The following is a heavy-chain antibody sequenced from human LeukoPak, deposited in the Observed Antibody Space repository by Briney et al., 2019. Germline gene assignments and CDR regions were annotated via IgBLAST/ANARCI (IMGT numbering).Heavy chain of an antibody. J-gene: IGHJ5*02. V-gene: IGHV4-34*01. CDR1: GGSFSGYY. Sequence: SETLSPTCAVYGGSFSGYYWSWIRQPPGKGLEWIGEIDHSGSTNYNPSLKSRVTISVDTSKNQFSLKLSSVTAADTAVYYCARRLIDYTQRGFDPWGHGTLVTVSS. CDR3: ARRLIDYTQRGFDP. D-gene: IGHD4-11*01. CDR2: IDHSGST.